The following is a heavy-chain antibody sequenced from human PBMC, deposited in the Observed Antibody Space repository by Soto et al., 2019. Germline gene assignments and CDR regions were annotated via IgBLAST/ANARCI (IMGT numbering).Heavy chain of an antibody. CDR1: GYTFTSYD. CDR2: ISAYNGST. J-gene: IGHJ4*02. D-gene: IGHD2-15*01. Sequence: ASVKVSFTASGYTFTSYDISWVRQAPGQGLEWMGWISAYNGSTNYAQKLQGRVTMTTDTSTSTAYMELRSLRSDDTAVYYCARDGYLGYCSGGSCYHTRDIDYWGQVNLVTIAS. V-gene: IGHV1-18*01. CDR3: ARDGYLGYCSGGSCYHTRDIDY.